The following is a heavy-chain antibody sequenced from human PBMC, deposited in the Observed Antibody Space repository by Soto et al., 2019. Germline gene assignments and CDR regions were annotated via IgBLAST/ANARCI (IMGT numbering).Heavy chain of an antibody. CDR1: GYTFTSYG. Sequence: ASVKVSCKASGYTFTSYGINWVRQAPGQGLEWLGWISAYDGNTNYAQILQGRVSMTTDTSTNTAYMEVRSLRSDDTAVYYCARDSGDYRDYYYYGMDVWGQGTTVTVSS. V-gene: IGHV1-18*01. CDR2: ISAYDGNT. J-gene: IGHJ6*02. D-gene: IGHD4-17*01. CDR3: ARDSGDYRDYYYYGMDV.